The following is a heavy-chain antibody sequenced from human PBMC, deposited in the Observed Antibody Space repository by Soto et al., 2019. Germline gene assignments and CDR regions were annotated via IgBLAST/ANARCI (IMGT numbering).Heavy chain of an antibody. D-gene: IGHD5-18*01. CDR1: RFTFSRYW. J-gene: IGHJ4*02. CDR3: ARDGSRRGYSYGLELDF. Sequence: GSLRLSCAASRFTFSRYWMSWVRQAPGKGLEWVANIKEDGSEKYYVDSVKGRFTISRDNAKNSLYLQMNSLRVEDTAVYHCARDGSRRGYSYGLELDFWGQGTLVTVSS. V-gene: IGHV3-7*01. CDR2: IKEDGSEK.